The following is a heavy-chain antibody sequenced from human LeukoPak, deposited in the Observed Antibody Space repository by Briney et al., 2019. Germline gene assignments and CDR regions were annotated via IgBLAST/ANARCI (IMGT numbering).Heavy chain of an antibody. CDR3: AREVSDTAMGLFDY. V-gene: IGHV1-69*05. CDR2: IIPIFDTA. CDR1: GGTFSSYA. D-gene: IGHD5-18*01. Sequence: SVKVSCKASGGTFSSYAISLVRQARGQGLEWMGRIIPIFDTAKYAQKFQGRVTITTDESTSTAYMELSSLRSEDTAVYYCAREVSDTAMGLFDYWGQGTLVTVSS. J-gene: IGHJ4*02.